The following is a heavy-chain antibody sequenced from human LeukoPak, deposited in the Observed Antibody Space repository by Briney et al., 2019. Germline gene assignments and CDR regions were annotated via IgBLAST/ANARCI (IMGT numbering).Heavy chain of an antibody. D-gene: IGHD6-19*01. CDR1: GCSFSDYG. CDR2: IRYDGSNK. CDR3: AKDPVGITVAGDY. Sequence: GRSLRLSCAAAGCSFSDYGMHWVRQAPGKGLEWVAFIRYDGSNKFYVDSVKGRFTISRDNSKNTLYLQMNSLRVEDTAVYYCAKDPVGITVAGDYWGHGTLVTVAA. J-gene: IGHJ4*01. V-gene: IGHV3-30*02.